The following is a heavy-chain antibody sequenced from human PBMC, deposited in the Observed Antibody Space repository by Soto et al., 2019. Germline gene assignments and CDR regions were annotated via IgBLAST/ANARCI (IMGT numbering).Heavy chain of an antibody. Sequence: EVQLVESGGGLVKPGGSLRLSCAASGFTFSSYSMNWVRQAPGKGLEWVSSISSSSSYIYYADSVKGRFTIYRDNAKNSLYLQMNSLRAEDTAVYYCARLAAAAHYYYYYMDVWGKGTTVTVSS. D-gene: IGHD6-13*01. CDR1: GFTFSSYS. J-gene: IGHJ6*03. CDR3: ARLAAAAHYYYYYMDV. V-gene: IGHV3-21*01. CDR2: ISSSSSYI.